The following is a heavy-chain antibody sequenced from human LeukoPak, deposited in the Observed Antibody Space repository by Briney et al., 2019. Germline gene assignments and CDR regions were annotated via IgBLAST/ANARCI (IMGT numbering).Heavy chain of an antibody. CDR2: VGGYEHNS. Sequence: ASVKASCKPSGYSLIRFGISWVRQAPGQGPEWMGWVGGYEHNSKYVQRTLQDRTTMATDTSTRTVYLELRSLRSDYTAVDYCAIDLWNFDDSSGYYSDFDSWGQGTLVTVSS. D-gene: IGHD3-22*01. V-gene: IGHV1-18*01. J-gene: IGHJ5*01. CDR1: GYSLIRFG. CDR3: AIDLWNFDDSSGYYSDFDS.